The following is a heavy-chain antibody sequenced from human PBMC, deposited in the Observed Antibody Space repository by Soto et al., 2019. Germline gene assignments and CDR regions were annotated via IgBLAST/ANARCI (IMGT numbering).Heavy chain of an antibody. CDR3: QTHSRIATPLDS. D-gene: IGHD6-6*01. J-gene: IGHJ4*02. Sequence: GESLKISCKGSGYRFTNDLITWVRQMPGKGLEWMGRIDPSDSHTKYSPSFEGHVTISADNSVTSVYLQWSSLKASDTAMYYCQTHSRIATPLDSWGQGTLVTVSS. CDR2: IDPSDSHT. V-gene: IGHV5-10-1*01. CDR1: GYRFTNDL.